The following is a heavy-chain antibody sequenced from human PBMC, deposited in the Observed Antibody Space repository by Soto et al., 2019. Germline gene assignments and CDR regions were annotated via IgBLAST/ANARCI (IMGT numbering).Heavy chain of an antibody. CDR3: ASFSFGAGSRLREYYYYYMDV. CDR1: GYTFTSYA. J-gene: IGHJ6*03. CDR2: INAGNGNT. V-gene: IGHV1-3*01. D-gene: IGHD3-10*01. Sequence: ASVKVSCKASGYTFTSYAMHWVRQAPGQRLEWMGWINAGNGNTKYSQKFQGRVTITRDTSASTAYMELSSLRSEDTAVYYCASFSFGAGSRLREYYYYYMDVWGKGTTVTVSS.